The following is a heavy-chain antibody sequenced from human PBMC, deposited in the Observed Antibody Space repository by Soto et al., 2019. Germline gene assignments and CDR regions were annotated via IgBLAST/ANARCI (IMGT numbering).Heavy chain of an antibody. J-gene: IGHJ4*02. Sequence: LRLSCAASGFTFSSYAMSWVRQAPGKGLEWVSFSSATGAGTYYADSVKGRFTISRDNSKNTLYLQMTSLRADDTAVYYCAKDRRAGGNYGFYSDFWGQGALVTVSS. CDR2: SSATGAGT. D-gene: IGHD1-7*01. CDR1: GFTFSSYA. V-gene: IGHV3-23*01. CDR3: AKDRRAGGNYGFYSDF.